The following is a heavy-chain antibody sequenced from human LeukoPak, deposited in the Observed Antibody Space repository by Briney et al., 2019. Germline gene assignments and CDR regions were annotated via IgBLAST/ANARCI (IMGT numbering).Heavy chain of an antibody. CDR2: IYHSEST. CDR1: GDSISSSNW. CDR3: ARGSISGVWAFDY. Sequence: ASETLSFTCAVSGDSISSSNWWSWVRQPPGKGLEWIGEIYHSESTNYNPSLKSRVTISVDKSKNQFSLKLSSVTAADTAVYYCARGSISGVWAFDYWGQGTLVTVSS. D-gene: IGHD6-19*01. J-gene: IGHJ4*02. V-gene: IGHV4-4*02.